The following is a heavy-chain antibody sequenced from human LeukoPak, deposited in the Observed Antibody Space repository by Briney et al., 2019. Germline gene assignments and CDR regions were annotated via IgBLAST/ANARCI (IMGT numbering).Heavy chain of an antibody. D-gene: IGHD2-2*01. J-gene: IGHJ3*02. CDR1: GFTFSSYA. Sequence: GGSLRLSCAASGFTFSSYAMSWVRQAPGKGLEWVSAISGSGGSTYYADSVKGRFTISRDNSKNTLYLQMNSLRAEDTAVYYCAKDRVVVVPAAEGADAFDIWGQGTIVTVSS. V-gene: IGHV3-23*01. CDR3: AKDRVVVVPAAEGADAFDI. CDR2: ISGSGGST.